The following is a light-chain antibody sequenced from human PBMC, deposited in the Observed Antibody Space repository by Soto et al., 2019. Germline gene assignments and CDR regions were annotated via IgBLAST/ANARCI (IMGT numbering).Light chain of an antibody. CDR1: QSINSW. J-gene: IGKJ4*01. CDR3: QQIYSAPLT. CDR2: AAS. V-gene: IGKV1-39*01. Sequence: DIQMTQSPSTLSASVGDRVTITCRASQSINSWLAWYRQKPGKAPKLLIYAASSLQSGVPSRFSGSGSETEFTLSISSLQPEDFATYFCQQIYSAPLTFGGGTKVDIK.